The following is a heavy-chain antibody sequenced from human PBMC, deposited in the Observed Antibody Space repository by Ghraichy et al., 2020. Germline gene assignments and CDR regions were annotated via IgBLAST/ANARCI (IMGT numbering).Heavy chain of an antibody. CDR1: GFNFNIYS. Sequence: LSLTCTASGFNFNIYSMNWVRQAPGKELEWVSAISSGSSYLYYADSVKGRFTISRDNTKNSLFLQMNSLRVEDTAVYYCARDQSSWGDFDYWGQGALVTVSS. CDR3: ARDQSSWGDFDY. J-gene: IGHJ4*02. V-gene: IGHV3-21*01. D-gene: IGHD6-13*01. CDR2: ISSGSSYL.